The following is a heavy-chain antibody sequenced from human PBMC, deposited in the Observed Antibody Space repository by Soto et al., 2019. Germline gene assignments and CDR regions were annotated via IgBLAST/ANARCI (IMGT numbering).Heavy chain of an antibody. CDR3: AHRRVVVVPAAMRGMRVGYNWFDP. D-gene: IGHD2-2*01. V-gene: IGHV2-5*01. J-gene: IGHJ5*02. CDR1: GFSLSTSGVG. CDR2: IYWNDDK. Sequence: QITLKESGPTLVKPTQTLTLTCTFSGFSLSTSGVGVGWIRQPPGKALEWLALIYWNDDKRYSPSLKSRLTSPQDTSKIQVVLTMTNMDPVDTATYDCAHRRVVVVPAAMRGMRVGYNWFDPWGQGTLVTVSS.